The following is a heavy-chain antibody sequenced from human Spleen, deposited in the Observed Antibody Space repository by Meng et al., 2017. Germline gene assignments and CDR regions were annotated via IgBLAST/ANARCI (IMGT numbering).Heavy chain of an antibody. CDR2: INHSGST. CDR3: ARGPTTMAHDFDY. Sequence: VQLQTWGAGLLKPSGTLSLTCVVSGGSFSDYYWSWIRQPPGKGLEWIGEINHSGSTNYNPSLESRATISVDTSQNNLSLKLSSVTAADSAVYYCARGPTTMAHDFDYWGQGTLVTVSS. J-gene: IGHJ4*02. D-gene: IGHD4-11*01. CDR1: GGSFSDYY. V-gene: IGHV4-34*01.